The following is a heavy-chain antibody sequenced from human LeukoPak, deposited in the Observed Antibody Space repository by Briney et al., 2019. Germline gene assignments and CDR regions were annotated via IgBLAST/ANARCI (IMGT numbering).Heavy chain of an antibody. Sequence: PGGPLRLSCAASGFTFSSYAMTWVRQAPGKGLEWVSSISSSSSYIYYADSVKGRFTISRDNAKNSLYLQMNSLRAEDTAVYYCARGSGSYDYYFDYWGQGTLVTVSS. CDR1: GFTFSSYA. V-gene: IGHV3-21*01. D-gene: IGHD1-26*01. CDR2: ISSSSSYI. J-gene: IGHJ4*02. CDR3: ARGSGSYDYYFDY.